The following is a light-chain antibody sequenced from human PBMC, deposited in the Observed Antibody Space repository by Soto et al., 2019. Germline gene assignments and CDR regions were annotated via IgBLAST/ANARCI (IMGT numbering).Light chain of an antibody. J-gene: IGKJ1*01. CDR3: QQYNNWPPPWT. CDR2: GAS. V-gene: IGKV3-15*01. CDR1: QSVSSN. Sequence: EIVMTQSPATLSVSPGERATLSCRASQSVSSNLAWYQQKPGQAPRILIYGASTRATGIPARFSGSGSGTEFTLTISSPQSEDFAVYYCQQYNNWPPPWTFGQGTKVEI.